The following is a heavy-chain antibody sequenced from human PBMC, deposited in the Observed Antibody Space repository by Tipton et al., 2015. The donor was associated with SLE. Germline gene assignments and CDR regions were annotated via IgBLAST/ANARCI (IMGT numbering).Heavy chain of an antibody. CDR3: TTDRGDYGDYAYN. CDR1: GFTFLNAW. Sequence: SLRLSCASSGFTFLNAWMSWVRQAPGKGLEWVARIKNKANGATTDYSAPVKGRFTISRDDSKNMLYLQMSSLKTEDTAVYYCTTDRGDYGDYAYNWGQGTPVTVSS. V-gene: IGHV3-15*01. D-gene: IGHD4-17*01. CDR2: IKNKANGATT. J-gene: IGHJ4*02.